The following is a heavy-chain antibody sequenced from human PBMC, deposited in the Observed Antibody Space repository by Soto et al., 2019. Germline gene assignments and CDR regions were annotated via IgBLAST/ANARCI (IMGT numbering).Heavy chain of an antibody. V-gene: IGHV3-23*01. D-gene: IGHD1-1*01. J-gene: IGHJ4*02. Sequence: PGGSLRLPCAAAGFKFSNLAMSWVRQAPGKGLEWVSTITGSGVTTYYADSVKGRFTISRDNSKSTLHLQMNSLRAEDTALFYCPKDNDRFYFDYWGQGTLVTVSS. CDR3: PKDNDRFYFDY. CDR1: GFKFSNLA. CDR2: ITGSGVTT.